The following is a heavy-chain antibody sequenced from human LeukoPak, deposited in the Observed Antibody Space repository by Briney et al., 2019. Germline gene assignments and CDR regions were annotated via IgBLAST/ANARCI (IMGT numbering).Heavy chain of an antibody. Sequence: SETLSLTCTVSGGSISGYYWSWIRQPPGKGLEWIGEINHSGSTNYNPSLKSRVTISVDTSKNQFSLKLSSVTAADTAVYYCARGPRGDYGDYGLDPWGQGTLVTVSS. D-gene: IGHD4-17*01. V-gene: IGHV4-34*01. CDR2: INHSGST. J-gene: IGHJ5*02. CDR1: GGSISGYY. CDR3: ARGPRGDYGDYGLDP.